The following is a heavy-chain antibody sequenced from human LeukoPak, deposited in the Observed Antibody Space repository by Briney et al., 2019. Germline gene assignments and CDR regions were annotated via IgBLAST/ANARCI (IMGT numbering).Heavy chain of an antibody. J-gene: IGHJ6*02. CDR1: GFTSSSYW. Sequence: GGALRLSCSASGFTSSSYWLIWVRQAPGKGLEWGANIKQDGSDRYYVDSVKGRFTISRDNAKSSLYLQMNSLRAEDTAVYYCARKAAPAMDVWGQGTTVTVSS. D-gene: IGHD6-6*01. CDR2: IKQDGSDR. CDR3: ARKAAPAMDV. V-gene: IGHV3-7*01.